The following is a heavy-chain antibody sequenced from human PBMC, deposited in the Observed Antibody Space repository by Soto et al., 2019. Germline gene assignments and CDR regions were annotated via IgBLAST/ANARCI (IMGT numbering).Heavy chain of an antibody. Sequence: EVQLLESGGGLVQPGGSLRLSCAASGFTFSSYAMSWVRQAPGKGLEWVSAISGSGGSTYYADSVKGRFTISRDNSKSTLYLQMNSLRAEDTAVYYCAAQTYCSGGSCYTSFDYWGQGTLVTVSS. CDR3: AAQTYCSGGSCYTSFDY. CDR2: ISGSGGST. J-gene: IGHJ4*02. D-gene: IGHD2-15*01. CDR1: GFTFSSYA. V-gene: IGHV3-23*01.